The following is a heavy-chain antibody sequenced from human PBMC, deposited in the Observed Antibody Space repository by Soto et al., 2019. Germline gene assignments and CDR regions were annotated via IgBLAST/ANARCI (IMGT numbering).Heavy chain of an antibody. CDR2: INPSGGST. V-gene: IGHV1-46*01. CDR3: ARDSGYGSGSSVNHYLDC. CDR1: GYTFTSYY. Sequence: ASVKVSCKASGYTFTSYYMHWVRQAPGQGLEWMGIINPSGGSTSYAQKFQGRFTVSRDNAKNSLYLQMDSLRAEDTAVYYCARDSGYGSGSSVNHYLDCWGRGTLVTV. J-gene: IGHJ4*01. D-gene: IGHD3-10*01.